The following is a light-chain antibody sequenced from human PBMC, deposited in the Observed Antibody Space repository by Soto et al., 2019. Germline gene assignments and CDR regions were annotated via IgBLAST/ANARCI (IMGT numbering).Light chain of an antibody. V-gene: IGKV1-5*01. CDR2: DAS. J-gene: IGKJ3*01. CDR3: QYHDDR. CDR1: QYISTW. Sequence: DTQMTQSPSTVSASVGDRVTITCRASQYISTWLAWYQHKPGKAPKLLIHDASSLESGVPSRVSGRGSGTEFTLTSSSLQPDDFATCYCQYHDDRFGPGTKVDIK.